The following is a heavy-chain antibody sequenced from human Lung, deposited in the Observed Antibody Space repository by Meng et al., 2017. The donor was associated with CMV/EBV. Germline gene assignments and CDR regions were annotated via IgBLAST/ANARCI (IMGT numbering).Heavy chain of an antibody. D-gene: IGHD6-19*01. J-gene: IGHJ5*02. V-gene: IGHV3-21*03. CDR1: GFSFSTYS. Sequence: ESXKISCAASGFSFSTYSMNWVRQTPGKGLEWVSSITSSSSYIFYADSVKGRFIISRDNAKNSLYLQMNSLKAEDTGVYYCARDGGSGWSWGQGTLVTVS. CDR2: ITSSSSYI. CDR3: ARDGGSGWS.